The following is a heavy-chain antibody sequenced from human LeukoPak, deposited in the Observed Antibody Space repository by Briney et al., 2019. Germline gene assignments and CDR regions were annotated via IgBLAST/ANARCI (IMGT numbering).Heavy chain of an antibody. CDR3: ATGGIAAPSEGVLDY. J-gene: IGHJ4*02. CDR1: GGTFSSYA. V-gene: IGHV1-69*01. D-gene: IGHD6-25*01. CDR2: IIPIFGTA. Sequence: SVKVSCKASGGTFSSYAISWVRQAPGQGLEWMGGIIPIFGTANYAQKFQGRVTITADESTSTAYMELSSLRSEDTAVYYCATGGIAAPSEGVLDYWGQGTLVTVSS.